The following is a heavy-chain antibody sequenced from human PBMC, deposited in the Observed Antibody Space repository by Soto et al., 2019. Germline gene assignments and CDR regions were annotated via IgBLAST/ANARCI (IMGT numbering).Heavy chain of an antibody. CDR3: ARVLSYDYVWGSYRPNWFDP. J-gene: IGHJ5*02. V-gene: IGHV4-30-4*01. Sequence: SETLSLTCTVSGGSISSGDYYWSWIRQPPGKGLEWIGYIYYSGSTYYNPSLKSRVTISVDTSKNQFSLKLSSVTAADTAVYYCARVLSYDYVWGSYRPNWFDPWGQGTLVTV. CDR1: GGSISSGDYY. D-gene: IGHD3-16*02. CDR2: IYYSGST.